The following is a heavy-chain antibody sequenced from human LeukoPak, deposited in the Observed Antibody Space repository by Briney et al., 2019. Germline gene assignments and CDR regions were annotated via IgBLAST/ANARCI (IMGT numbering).Heavy chain of an antibody. CDR1: GFAFSSHG. D-gene: IGHD3-10*01. Sequence: GRSLRLSCAASGFAFSSHGLHWVRQAPGKGLEWVAVISFDGHNKYYSDSVKGRFIISRDNSQTAVYLQMNSLRIEDTAVYYCARGGPVIFQLDHWGQGILVTVSP. V-gene: IGHV3-30-3*01. CDR2: ISFDGHNK. J-gene: IGHJ4*02. CDR3: ARGGPVIFQLDH.